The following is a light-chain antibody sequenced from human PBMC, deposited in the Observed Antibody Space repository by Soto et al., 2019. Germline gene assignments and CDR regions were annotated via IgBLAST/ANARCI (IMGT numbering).Light chain of an antibody. CDR3: QYYGSSPYT. J-gene: IGKJ3*01. V-gene: IGKV3-20*01. CDR1: QSVSSSY. CDR2: GAS. Sequence: EIVLTQSPGTLSLSPGERATLSCRASQSVSSSYLAWYQQKPGQAPRLLIYGASSRATGIPGRFSGSGSGTDFPLTISRLEPEDFAVYYCQYYGSSPYTFGPGTKVDI.